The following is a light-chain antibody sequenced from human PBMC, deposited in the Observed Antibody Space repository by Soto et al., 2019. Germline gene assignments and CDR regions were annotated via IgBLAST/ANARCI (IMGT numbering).Light chain of an antibody. CDR3: SSYTTSRTWV. J-gene: IGLJ3*02. CDR2: EVS. CDR1: STDVGGYNY. Sequence: QSVLTQPASVSGSPGQSITISCTGTSTDVGGYNYVSWYQHHPGEAPKLMIYEVSKRPSGIPNRFSGSKSANTASLTISGLQAEDESDYYCSSYTTSRTWVFGGGTKVTVL. V-gene: IGLV2-14*01.